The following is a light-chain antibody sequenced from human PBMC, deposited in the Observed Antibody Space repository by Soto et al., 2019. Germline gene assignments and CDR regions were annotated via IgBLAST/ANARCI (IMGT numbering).Light chain of an antibody. CDR3: CSYAGSRTLDV. J-gene: IGLJ1*01. CDR2: EVS. Sequence: QSVLTQPASVSGSPGHSITISCTGTSSDVGSYNLVSWYQQHPGKAPKLMIYEVSKRPSGVSNRFSGSKSGNTASLTISGLQAEDEADYYCCSYAGSRTLDVFGTGTKVTVL. V-gene: IGLV2-23*02. CDR1: SSDVGSYNL.